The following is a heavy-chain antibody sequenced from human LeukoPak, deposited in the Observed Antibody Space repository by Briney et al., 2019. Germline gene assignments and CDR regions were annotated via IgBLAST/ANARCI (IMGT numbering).Heavy chain of an antibody. D-gene: IGHD1-26*01. CDR1: GFTFNTYG. V-gene: IGHV3-23*01. CDR3: AKEGVQAPTDWYFGL. J-gene: IGHJ2*01. CDR2: INDNAGTST. Sequence: GSLSLSCAASGFTFNTYGMGWVRQAPGKGLEWVSGINDNAGTSTWYADSVKGRFIISRDNSKNTVYLQMNSLGVEDTAVYYCAKEGVQAPTDWYFGLWGRGTLVTVSS.